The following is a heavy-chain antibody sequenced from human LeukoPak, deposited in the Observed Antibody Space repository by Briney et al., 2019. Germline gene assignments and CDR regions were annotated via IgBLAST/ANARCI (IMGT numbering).Heavy chain of an antibody. CDR1: GGSISSSSYY. Sequence: SETLSLTCNVSGGSISSSSYYWGWIRQPPGKGLEWIGSIYYSGSTYYNPSLKSRVTISVDTSKNQFSLKLSSVTAADTAVYYCATILNSYGSGTYISFWGQGTLVTVSS. V-gene: IGHV4-39*07. CDR3: ATILNSYGSGTYISF. D-gene: IGHD3-10*01. CDR2: IYYSGST. J-gene: IGHJ4*02.